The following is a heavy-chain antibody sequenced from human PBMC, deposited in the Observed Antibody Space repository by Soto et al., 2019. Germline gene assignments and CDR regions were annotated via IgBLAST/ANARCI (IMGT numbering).Heavy chain of an antibody. J-gene: IGHJ4*02. CDR2: IIPIFGTA. CDR1: GGTFSSYA. V-gene: IGHV1-69*13. Sequence: SVKVSCKASGGTFSSYAISWVRQAPGQGLEWMGGIIPIFGTANYAQKFQGRVTITADESTSTAYMELSSLRSEDTAVYYCARVLGTLVRGVLGEGYFDYWGQGTLVTVS. CDR3: ARVLGTLVRGVLGEGYFDY. D-gene: IGHD3-10*01.